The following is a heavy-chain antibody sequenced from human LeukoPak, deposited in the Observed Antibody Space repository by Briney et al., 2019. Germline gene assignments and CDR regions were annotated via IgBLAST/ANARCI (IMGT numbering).Heavy chain of an antibody. J-gene: IGHJ4*02. D-gene: IGHD3-22*01. CDR1: GFTFSSYW. CDR3: ARDDSYDSRALDY. V-gene: IGHV3-7*01. Sequence: GGSLRLSCAASGFTFSSYWMSWVRQAPGKGLEWVANIKQDGSEKYYVDSVKGRFTISRDNAKNSLYLQMNSLRAEDTAVYYCARDDSYDSRALDYWGQGTLVTVSS. CDR2: IKQDGSEK.